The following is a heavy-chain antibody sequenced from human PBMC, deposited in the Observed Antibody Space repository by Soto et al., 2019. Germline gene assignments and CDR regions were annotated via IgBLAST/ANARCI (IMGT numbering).Heavy chain of an antibody. CDR1: GASVRSYH. Sequence: LSLTCAVSGASVRSYHWSWIRQAAGKGLEWIGRVQMSGTTNYNPSLKTRVTMSLDTSKNEVSLRMTSVTAADTAVYFCAKDRSTMRWFDPWGQGILVTVSS. V-gene: IGHV4-4*07. CDR2: VQMSGTT. CDR3: AKDRSTMRWFDP. D-gene: IGHD1-1*01. J-gene: IGHJ5*02.